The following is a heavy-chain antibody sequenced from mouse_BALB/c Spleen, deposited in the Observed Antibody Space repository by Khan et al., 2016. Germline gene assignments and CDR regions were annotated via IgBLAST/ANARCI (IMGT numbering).Heavy chain of an antibody. Sequence: QVQLQQSGAELAKPGASVKMSCKASGYTFTSYWMHWVKQRPGQGLEWIGYINPSTGYTEYNQKFKDKATLTADKSSSTAYMQLSSLTSEDSAVYYCAYRYDAMDYGGQGTSVTVSS. D-gene: IGHD2-14*01. CDR3: AYRYDAMDY. V-gene: IGHV1-7*01. CDR1: GYTFTSYW. J-gene: IGHJ4*01. CDR2: INPSTGYT.